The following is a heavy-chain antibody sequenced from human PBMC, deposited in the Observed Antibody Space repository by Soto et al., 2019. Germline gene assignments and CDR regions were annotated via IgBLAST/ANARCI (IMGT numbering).Heavy chain of an antibody. CDR2: MSSSSRYI. D-gene: IGHD3-3*01. J-gene: IGHJ4*02. Sequence: EVQLVESGGGLVKPGGSLRLSCEASGFPFSSYSMNWVRQAPGKGLEWVSSMSSSSRYIYYADSVKGRFTVSRDNARNSLYLQMNSLRAEDTAVYYCASSTYYDSWSGYSRGSYYFDHWGQGTLVTVSS. CDR3: ASSTYYDSWSGYSRGSYYFDH. V-gene: IGHV3-21*06. CDR1: GFPFSSYS.